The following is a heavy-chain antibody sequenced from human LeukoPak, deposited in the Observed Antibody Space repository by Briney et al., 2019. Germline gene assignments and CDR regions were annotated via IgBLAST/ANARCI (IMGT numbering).Heavy chain of an antibody. CDR3: ARHRGYSGYDRKAVNDY. CDR2: ISAYNGNT. D-gene: IGHD5-12*01. J-gene: IGHJ4*02. V-gene: IGHV1-18*01. Sequence: ASVKVSCKASGYTFTSYGISWVRQAPGQGLEWMGWISAYNGNTNYAQKLQGRVTMTTDTSTSTAYMELRSLRSDDTAVYYCARHRGYSGYDRKAVNDYWGQGTLVTVSS. CDR1: GYTFTSYG.